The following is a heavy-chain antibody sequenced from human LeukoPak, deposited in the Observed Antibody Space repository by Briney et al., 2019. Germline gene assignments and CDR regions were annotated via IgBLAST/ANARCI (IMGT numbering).Heavy chain of an antibody. J-gene: IGHJ4*02. Sequence: PSETLSLTCTVSGGSISSYYWSWIRQPPGKGLEWIGYIYYSGSTSYNPSLKSRVTISVDTSKNRFSLKLSSVTAADTAVYYCATFPRSSSWYYFDYWGQGTLVTVSS. CDR1: GGSISSYY. D-gene: IGHD6-13*01. CDR2: IYYSGST. CDR3: ATFPRSSSWYYFDY. V-gene: IGHV4-59*01.